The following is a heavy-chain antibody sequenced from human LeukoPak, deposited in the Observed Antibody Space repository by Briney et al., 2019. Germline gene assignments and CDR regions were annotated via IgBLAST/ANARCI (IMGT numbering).Heavy chain of an antibody. J-gene: IGHJ4*02. CDR3: ARSAAGIASFYAY. D-gene: IGHD6-13*01. CDR2: INPNSGGT. Sequence: ASVKVSCKASGYTFTGYYMHWVRQAPGQGLEWMGWINPNSGGTNYAQRFQGRVTMTRDTSISTAYMELSRLRSDDTAVYYCARSAAGIASFYAYWGQGTLVTVSS. V-gene: IGHV1-2*02. CDR1: GYTFTGYY.